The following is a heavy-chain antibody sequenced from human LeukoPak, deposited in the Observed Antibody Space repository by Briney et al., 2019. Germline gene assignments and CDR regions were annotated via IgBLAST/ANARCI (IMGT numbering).Heavy chain of an antibody. J-gene: IGHJ6*02. V-gene: IGHV3-33*01. D-gene: IGHD3-22*01. CDR1: GLTFSSYG. CDR3: ARVLVHYDSSGYRIGHGMDV. CDR2: IWYDGSNK. Sequence: GGSLRLSCAASGLTFSSYGMHWVRQAPGKGLEWVAVIWYDGSNKYYADSVKGRFTISRDNSKNTLYLQMNSLRAEDTAVYYCARVLVHYDSSGYRIGHGMDVWGQGTTVTVSS.